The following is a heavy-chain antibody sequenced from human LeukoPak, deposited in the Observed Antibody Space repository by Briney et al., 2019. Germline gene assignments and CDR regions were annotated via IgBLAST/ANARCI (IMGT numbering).Heavy chain of an antibody. D-gene: IGHD1-1*01. CDR3: ARDLELERNRWNYFES. J-gene: IGHJ4*02. V-gene: IGHV4-59*01. CDR2: IHYSGCT. CDR1: GDSISSFW. Sequence: PSETLSLTCTVSGDSISSFWWSWIRQPPGKGLEWIGCIHYSGCTKYHPSFKSRVAMSVDTSKNQFSLKLTSVTAADSAVHYCARDLELERNRWNYFESWGQGTLVTVSS.